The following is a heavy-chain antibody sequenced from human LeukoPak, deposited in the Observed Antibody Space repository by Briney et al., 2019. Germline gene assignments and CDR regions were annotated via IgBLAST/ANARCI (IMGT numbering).Heavy chain of an antibody. D-gene: IGHD2-2*01. V-gene: IGHV3-69-1*01. J-gene: IGHJ4*02. CDR3: ARGDRDLYCSSTSCYPVL. Sequence: PGGSLRLSCAASGFTFDDYAMNWVRQAPGKGLEWVSSISSSSYIYYADSVKGRFTISRDNAKNSLYLQMNSLRAEDTAVYYCARGDRDLYCSSTSCYPVLGGQGTLVTVSS. CDR1: GFTFDDYA. CDR2: ISSSSYI.